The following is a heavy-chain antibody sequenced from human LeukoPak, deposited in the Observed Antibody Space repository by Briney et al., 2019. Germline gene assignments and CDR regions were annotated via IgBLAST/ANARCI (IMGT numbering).Heavy chain of an antibody. CDR3: ATDLSGASDY. CDR1: GFTFSSYW. Sequence: GRSLRLSYAASGFTFSSYWMHWVRQAPGTGLVGVTYIDTGGGWTDYADYVKGQFTVSRDNAKDAPFLQMNSLRAEDMAVYYCATDLSGASDYWAQGTLVTVSS. V-gene: IGHV3-74*01. CDR2: IDTGGGWT. D-gene: IGHD3-10*01. J-gene: IGHJ4*02.